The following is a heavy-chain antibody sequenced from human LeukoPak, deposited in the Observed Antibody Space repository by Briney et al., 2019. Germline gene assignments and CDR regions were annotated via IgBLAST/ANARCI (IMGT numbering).Heavy chain of an antibody. D-gene: IGHD3-3*01. V-gene: IGHV4-59*01. Sequence: SETQSLTCTVSGGSISSYYWSWIRQPPGKGLEWIGYIYYSGSTNYNPSLKSRVTISVDTSKNQFSLKLSSVTAADTAVYYCARVNHYDFWSGYYLWLDYWGQGTLVTVSS. CDR3: ARVNHYDFWSGYYLWLDY. J-gene: IGHJ4*02. CDR2: IYYSGST. CDR1: GGSISSYY.